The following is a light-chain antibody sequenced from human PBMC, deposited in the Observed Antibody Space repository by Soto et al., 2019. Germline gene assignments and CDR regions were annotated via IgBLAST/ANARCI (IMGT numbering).Light chain of an antibody. V-gene: IGKV3-11*01. CDR3: HQRQSWPRT. CDR2: QTS. Sequence: EIVLTQSPATPSSFPGDRVTRSCRASQYINTRLAWYQHRPGQAPRLLIYQTSIRAAGIPARFSASGTGTDFTLTISDVQPEDFAVYYCHQRQSWPRTFGQGTKVDIK. CDR1: QYINTR. J-gene: IGKJ1*01.